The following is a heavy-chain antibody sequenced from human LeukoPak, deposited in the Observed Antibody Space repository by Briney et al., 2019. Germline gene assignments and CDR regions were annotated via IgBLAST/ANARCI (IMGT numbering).Heavy chain of an antibody. V-gene: IGHV5-51*01. D-gene: IGHD3-22*01. J-gene: IGHJ4*02. CDR2: IYPGDSDT. CDR3: ARQPPLGYDSSGYNDY. Sequence: GESLKISCKGSGYSFTSYWIGWVRQMPGKGLERMGIIYPGDSDTRYSPSFQGQVTISADKSISTAYLQWSSLKASDTAMYYCARQPPLGYDSSGYNDYWGQGSLVTVSS. CDR1: GYSFTSYW.